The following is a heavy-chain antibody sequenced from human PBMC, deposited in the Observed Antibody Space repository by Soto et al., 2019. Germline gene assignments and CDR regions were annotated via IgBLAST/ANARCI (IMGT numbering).Heavy chain of an antibody. CDR3: ARPGYSSSWYWFDP. J-gene: IGHJ5*02. V-gene: IGHV4-39*01. CDR2: MHYSGST. CDR1: GGSMRSSEYY. D-gene: IGHD6-13*01. Sequence: PSETLSLTCSVSGGSMRSSEYYWGWIRQPPNKGLEWIGSMHYSGSTFYNPSLKSRVTISVDMSKNQFSLKLTSVTAADTAVYYCARPGYSSSWYWFDPWGQGTLVTVSS.